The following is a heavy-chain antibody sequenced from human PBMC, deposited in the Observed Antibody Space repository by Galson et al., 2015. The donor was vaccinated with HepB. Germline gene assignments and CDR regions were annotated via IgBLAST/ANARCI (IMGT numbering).Heavy chain of an antibody. Sequence: SLRLSCAASGSTFSSYAMHWVRQAPGKGLEYVSAISSNGGSTYYADSVKGRFTISRDNSKNTLYLQMSSLRAEDTAVYYCVTYSSRGYFDYWGQGTLVTVSS. D-gene: IGHD6-13*01. V-gene: IGHV3-64D*06. CDR2: ISSNGGST. CDR3: VTYSSRGYFDY. J-gene: IGHJ4*02. CDR1: GSTFSSYA.